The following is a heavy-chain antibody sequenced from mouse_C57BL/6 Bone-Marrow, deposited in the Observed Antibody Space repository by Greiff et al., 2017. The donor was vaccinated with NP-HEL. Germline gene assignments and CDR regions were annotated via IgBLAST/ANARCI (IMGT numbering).Heavy chain of an antibody. J-gene: IGHJ1*03. V-gene: IGHV2-9-1*01. D-gene: IGHD1-1*01. CDR1: GFSLTSYA. CDR3: SSLQYYGSSYDWYFDV. CDR2: IWPGGGT. Sequence: VKLMESGPGLVAPSQSLSITCTVSGFSLTSYAISWVRQPPGKGLEWLGVIWPGGGTNYNSALKSRLSISKDNSKSQVFLKMNSLQTDDTARYYCSSLQYYGSSYDWYFDVWGTGTTVTVSS.